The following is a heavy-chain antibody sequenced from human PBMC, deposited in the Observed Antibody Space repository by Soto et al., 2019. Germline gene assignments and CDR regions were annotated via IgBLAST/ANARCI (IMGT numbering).Heavy chain of an antibody. CDR2: IYYSGST. D-gene: IGHD3-3*01. CDR3: ATHVLRFLEWLAPGEKDAFDI. V-gene: IGHV4-39*01. CDR1: GGSISSSSYY. Sequence: PSETLSLTCTVSGGSISSSSYYWGWIRQPPGKGLEWIGSIYYSGSTYYNPSLKSRVTISVDTSKNQFSLKLSSVTAADTAVYYCATHVLRFLEWLAPGEKDAFDIWAQGTMVTVSS. J-gene: IGHJ3*02.